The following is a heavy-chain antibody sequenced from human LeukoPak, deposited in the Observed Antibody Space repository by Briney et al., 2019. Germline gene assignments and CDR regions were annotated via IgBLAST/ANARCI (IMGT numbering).Heavy chain of an antibody. D-gene: IGHD3-10*01. CDR1: GFTFSDYY. CDR3: ARFGEAPDYYYYMDV. Sequence: GGSLRLSCAASGFTFSDYYMSWIRQAPGKGLEWVSYISSSGSTIYYADSVKGRFTISRDNAKNSLYLQMNSLRAEDTAVYYCARFGEAPDYYYYMDVWGKGTTVTVSS. J-gene: IGHJ6*03. V-gene: IGHV3-11*04. CDR2: ISSSGSTI.